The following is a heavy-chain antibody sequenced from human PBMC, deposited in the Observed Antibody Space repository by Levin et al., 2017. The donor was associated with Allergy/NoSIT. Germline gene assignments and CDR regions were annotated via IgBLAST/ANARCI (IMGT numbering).Heavy chain of an antibody. D-gene: IGHD3-10*01. CDR1: GFTFGDYA. CDR2: IRSRAYGGTT. CDR3: SRNYYGSGSVNFDY. J-gene: IGHJ4*02. V-gene: IGHV3-49*03. Sequence: GGSLRLSCTASGFTFGDYAMTWFRQAPGKGLEWVGFIRSRAYGGTTEYAASVKGRFTISRDDSKSIAYLQMNSLKAEDTAVYHCSRNYYGSGSVNFDYWGQGTLVTVSS.